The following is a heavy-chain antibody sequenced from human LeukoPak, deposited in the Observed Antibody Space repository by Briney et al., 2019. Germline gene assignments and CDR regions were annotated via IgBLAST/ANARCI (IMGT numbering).Heavy chain of an antibody. CDR2: INPNSGGT. J-gene: IGHJ6*04. CDR3: ARELRYFDWQMDV. D-gene: IGHD3-9*01. Sequence: ASVKVSRKASGYTFTGYYMHWVRQAPGQGLEWMGWINPNSGGTNYAQKFQGRVTMTRDTSISTAYMELSRLRSDDTAVYYCARELRYFDWQMDVWGKGTTVTVSS. CDR1: GYTFTGYY. V-gene: IGHV1-2*02.